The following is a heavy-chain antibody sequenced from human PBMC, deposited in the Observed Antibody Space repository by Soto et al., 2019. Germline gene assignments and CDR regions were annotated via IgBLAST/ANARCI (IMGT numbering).Heavy chain of an antibody. CDR2: ISGSGATT. J-gene: IGHJ4*02. D-gene: IGHD3-10*01. CDR3: AKDSRGSGSYPQSPFDY. Sequence: GGSLRLSCAASGFTFSSHAMSWVRQAPGKGLEWVSLISGSGATTYYVDSVEGRFTISRDNSKNTLYLQLNTLRTEDTAIYYCAKDSRGSGSYPQSPFDYWGQGTLVTVSS. CDR1: GFTFSSHA. V-gene: IGHV3-23*01.